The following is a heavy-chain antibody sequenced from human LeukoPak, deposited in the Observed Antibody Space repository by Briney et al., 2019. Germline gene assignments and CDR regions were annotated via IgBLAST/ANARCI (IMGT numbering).Heavy chain of an antibody. CDR1: GFTFSTYS. J-gene: IGHJ4*02. D-gene: IGHD3-22*01. Sequence: GGSLRLSCAASGFTFSTYSMNWVRQAPGRGLEVFSYISSSSSTLYYADSLKGLFTISRTNAKNSLYLQMNTLRAEDTAVYFGASDPRTYDSSAYYYYWGQGTLVTVSS. CDR2: ISSSSSTL. V-gene: IGHV3-48*04. CDR3: ASDPRTYDSSAYYYY.